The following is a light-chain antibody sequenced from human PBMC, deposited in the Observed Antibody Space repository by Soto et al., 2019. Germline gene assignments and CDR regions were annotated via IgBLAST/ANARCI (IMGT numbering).Light chain of an antibody. CDR3: QVWDNRGYV. CDR1: NIGGKN. V-gene: IGLV3-9*01. J-gene: IGLJ1*01. Sequence: SYELTQPHSVSVATAQTATITCGGNNIGGKNVHWYQQKPGQAPVLVIYRDYNRPSGIPERFSGSNSGHTATLTISRVQPGDEADYYCQVWDNRGYVFGTGTKVTVL. CDR2: RDY.